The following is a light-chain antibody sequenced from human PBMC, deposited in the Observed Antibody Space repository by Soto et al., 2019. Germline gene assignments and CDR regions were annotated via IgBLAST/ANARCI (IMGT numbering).Light chain of an antibody. CDR1: QSVSSNY. CDR2: RAS. V-gene: IGKV3-20*01. J-gene: IGKJ1*01. Sequence: EIVLTQSPGTLSLSPGERATLSCRASQSVSSNYLTWYQQKPGHAPRLLIFRASTRATGIPDRFSGSGSGTDFTLTVSRLEPEDFAVYYCHQYCSSPKTFGQGTKVEIK. CDR3: HQYCSSPKT.